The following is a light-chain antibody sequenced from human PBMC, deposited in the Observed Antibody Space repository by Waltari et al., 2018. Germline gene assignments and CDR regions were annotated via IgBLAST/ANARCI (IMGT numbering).Light chain of an antibody. V-gene: IGKV1-33*01. CDR2: DAS. CDR3: QQYRAVPLT. J-gene: IGKJ4*01. Sequence: DIQMTQAPSSLSASAGDRVTITCQASHDINKNLNWFQQKPGEAPKVLIFDASNLRTGVPLRFSGSGSGTHFAFTIASLQPEDVATYYCQQYRAVPLTFGGGTKVELK. CDR1: HDINKN.